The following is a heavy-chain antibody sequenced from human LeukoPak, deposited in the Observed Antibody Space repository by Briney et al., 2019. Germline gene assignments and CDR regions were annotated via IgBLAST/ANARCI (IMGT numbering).Heavy chain of an antibody. CDR2: IIPIFGTA. J-gene: IGHJ6*02. CDR3: ARDPEPIVVVPAAMDRNYYYYYGMDV. Sequence: ASVKVSCKASGGTFSSYATSWVRQAPGQGLEWMGGIIPIFGTANYAQKFQGRVTITADESTSTAYMELSSLRSEDTAVYYCARDPEPIVVVPAAMDRNYYYYYGMDVWGQGTTVTVSS. D-gene: IGHD2-2*01. CDR1: GGTFSSYA. V-gene: IGHV1-69*13.